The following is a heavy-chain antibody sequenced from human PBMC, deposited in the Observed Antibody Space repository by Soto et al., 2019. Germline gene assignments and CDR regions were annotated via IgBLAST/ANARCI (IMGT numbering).Heavy chain of an antibody. V-gene: IGHV1-69*04. J-gene: IGHJ5*02. D-gene: IGHD3-10*01. Sequence: GIEWMRRIIPILCIANYAQKFQGRVTITADKSTSTAYMELSSLRSEDTAVYYCARGGGPAGWFDPWGQGTLVTVSS. CDR2: IIPILCIA. CDR3: ARGGGPAGWFDP.